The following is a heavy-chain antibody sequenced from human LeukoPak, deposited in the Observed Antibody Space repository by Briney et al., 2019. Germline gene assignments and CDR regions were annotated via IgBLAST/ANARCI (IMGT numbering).Heavy chain of an antibody. J-gene: IGHJ5*02. D-gene: IGHD1-7*01. Sequence: GGSLRLSCAASGFTFDDYAMHWVRQARGKGLEWVSGISWNSGSIGYADSVKGRFTISRDNAKNSLYLQMNSLRAEDMALYYCARGITGTTGAWFDPWGQGTLVTVSS. CDR3: ARGITGTTGAWFDP. CDR1: GFTFDDYA. CDR2: ISWNSGSI. V-gene: IGHV3-9*03.